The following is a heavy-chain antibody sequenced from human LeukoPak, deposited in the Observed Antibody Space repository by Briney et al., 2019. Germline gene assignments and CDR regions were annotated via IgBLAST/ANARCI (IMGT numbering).Heavy chain of an antibody. CDR2: IYYSGST. CDR1: GGSISSSSYY. D-gene: IGHD6-13*01. J-gene: IGHJ4*02. V-gene: IGHV4-39*07. CDR3: ARQQSGIAAAGSFDY. Sequence: SETLSLTCTVSGGSISSSSYYWGWIRQPPGKGLEWIGSIYYSGSTYYNPSLKSRVTISVDTSKNQFSLKLSSVTAADTAVYYCARQQSGIAAAGSFDYWGQGTLVTVSS.